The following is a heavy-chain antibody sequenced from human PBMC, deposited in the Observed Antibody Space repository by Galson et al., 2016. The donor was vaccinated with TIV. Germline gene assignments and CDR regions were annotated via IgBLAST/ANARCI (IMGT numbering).Heavy chain of an antibody. V-gene: IGHV1-24*01. D-gene: IGHD1-26*01. CDR2: FDPEDGDA. Sequence: SVKVSCKVSEYTLPELSMHWVRQAPGKGLEWVGGFDPEDGDAIYAQKFQGRVTITRGTSTDTGYMELSSLRVEDTAIYLCAKPGKSGDYSWDGFDVWGQGTMVTVSS. CDR3: AKPGKSGDYSWDGFDV. CDR1: EYTLPELS. J-gene: IGHJ3*01.